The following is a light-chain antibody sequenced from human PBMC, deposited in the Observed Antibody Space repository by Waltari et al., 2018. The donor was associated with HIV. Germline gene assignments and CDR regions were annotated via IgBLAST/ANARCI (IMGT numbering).Light chain of an antibody. V-gene: IGLV1-44*01. Sequence: QSVLTQPPSASGTPGQRVTISCSGGSSNIGSNTVHWYQQLPGTAPKLLIYINNQRPSGVPDRFYGSKSGTSASLAISGLQSEDEADYYCSTWDDSLNGVLFGGGTKLTVL. CDR3: STWDDSLNGVL. CDR1: SSNIGSNT. CDR2: INN. J-gene: IGLJ2*01.